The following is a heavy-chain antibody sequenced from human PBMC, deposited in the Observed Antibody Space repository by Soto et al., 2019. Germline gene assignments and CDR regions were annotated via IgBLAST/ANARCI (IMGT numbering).Heavy chain of an antibody. Sequence: QVQLVQSGAEVKKPGSSVKVSCKASGGTFSSYTISWVRQAPGQGLEWMGRIIPILGIANYAQKFQGRVTITADKPTSTAYMELSSLRSEDTAVYYCARDDDSSGYYWHLWGQRTLVTVSS. CDR2: IIPILGIA. V-gene: IGHV1-69*02. D-gene: IGHD3-22*01. J-gene: IGHJ5*02. CDR3: ARDDDSSGYYWHL. CDR1: GGTFSSYT.